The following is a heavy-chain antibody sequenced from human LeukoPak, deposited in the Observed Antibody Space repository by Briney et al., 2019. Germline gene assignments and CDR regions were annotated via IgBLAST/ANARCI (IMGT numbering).Heavy chain of an antibody. CDR3: ARDHGYPYSGYPDY. Sequence: SETLSLTCAVYGGSFSGYYWSWIRQPPGKGLEWIGEINHSGSTKYNPSLKSRVTISVDTSKNQFSLKLSSVTAADTAVYYCARDHGYPYSGYPDYWGQGTLVTVSS. V-gene: IGHV4-34*01. CDR2: INHSGST. D-gene: IGHD5-12*01. J-gene: IGHJ4*02. CDR1: GGSFSGYY.